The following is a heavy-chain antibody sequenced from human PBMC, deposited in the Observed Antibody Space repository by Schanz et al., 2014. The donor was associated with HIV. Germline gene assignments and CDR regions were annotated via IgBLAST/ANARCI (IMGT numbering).Heavy chain of an antibody. CDR3: ATAAVIDSSDN. Sequence: QVQLVESGEGVVQPGRSLRLSCAASGFTFSSYGMHWVRQAPGKGLEWAAVIWYDGSNKYYADSVKGRFTISRDNSKNTLYLQMNSLRAEDTAVYYCATAAVIDSSDNWGQGTLLTVPP. CDR2: IWYDGSNK. D-gene: IGHD2-21*01. J-gene: IGHJ4*02. V-gene: IGHV3-33*01. CDR1: GFTFSSYG.